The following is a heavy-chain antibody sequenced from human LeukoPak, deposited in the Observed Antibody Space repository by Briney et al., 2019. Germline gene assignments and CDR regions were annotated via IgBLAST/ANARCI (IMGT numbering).Heavy chain of an antibody. Sequence: ASVKVSCKASGYTFTSYYMHWVRQAPGQGLEWMGIINPSGGSTSYAQKFQGRVTMTRDMSTSTAYMELRSLRSDDTAVYYCARGRVALRLGELSLYMWDFDYWGQGTLVTVSS. J-gene: IGHJ4*02. D-gene: IGHD3-16*02. CDR1: GYTFTSYY. V-gene: IGHV1-46*01. CDR3: ARGRVALRLGELSLYMWDFDY. CDR2: INPSGGST.